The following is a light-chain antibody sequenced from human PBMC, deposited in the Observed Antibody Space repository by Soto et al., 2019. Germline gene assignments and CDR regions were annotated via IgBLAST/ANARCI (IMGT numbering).Light chain of an antibody. Sequence: EIVLTQSPATLSLSPGERATLSCRASQSVSSYVARYQSKPGQAPRLLMYDASNRVIGIPARFSGSGSGTDFTLTISSLEPEDFAVYYCQQRSNWPLTFGGGTTVEI. CDR2: DAS. V-gene: IGKV3-11*01. J-gene: IGKJ4*01. CDR1: QSVSSY. CDR3: QQRSNWPLT.